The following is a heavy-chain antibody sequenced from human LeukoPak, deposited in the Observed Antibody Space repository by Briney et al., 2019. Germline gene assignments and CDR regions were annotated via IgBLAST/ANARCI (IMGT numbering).Heavy chain of an antibody. CDR3: ARRRTIAAAAYFDY. CDR1: GGSISSYY. V-gene: IGHV4-59*08. Sequence: SETLSLTCTVSGGSISSYYWSWIRQPPGKGLEWIGYIYYSGSTNYNPSLKSRVTISVDTSKNQFSLKLSSVTAADTAVYYCARRRTIAAAAYFDYWGQGTLVTVSS. J-gene: IGHJ4*02. CDR2: IYYSGST. D-gene: IGHD6-13*01.